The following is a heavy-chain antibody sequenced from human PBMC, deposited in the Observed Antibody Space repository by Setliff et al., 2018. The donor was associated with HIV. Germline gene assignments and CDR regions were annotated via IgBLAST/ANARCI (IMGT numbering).Heavy chain of an antibody. J-gene: IGHJ4*02. V-gene: IGHV1-8*01. CDR2: MNPKSGNT. D-gene: IGHD2-2*01. CDR3: ARGYCSSTSCYGIYYFDN. CDR1: GYNFTSHD. Sequence: ASVKVSCKASGYNFTSHDINWVRQAPGLGLEWMGWMNPKSGNTGYARKFQGRVTMTRKTSISTAYMELRSLRSDDTAVYYCARGYCSSTSCYGIYYFDNWGQGTPVTVS.